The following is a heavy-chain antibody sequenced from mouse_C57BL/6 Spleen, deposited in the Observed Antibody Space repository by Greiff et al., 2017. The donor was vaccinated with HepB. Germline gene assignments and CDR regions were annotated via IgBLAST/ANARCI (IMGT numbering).Heavy chain of an antibody. CDR1: GFTFSSYA. CDR3: ARDEGGEFITMVAGYFDV. J-gene: IGHJ1*03. V-gene: IGHV5-4*01. D-gene: IGHD1-1*02. Sequence: EVQVVESGGGLVKPGGSLKLSCAASGFTFSSYAMSWVRQTPEKRLEWVATISDGGSYTYYPDNVKGRFTISRDNAKNNLYLQMSHLKSEDTAMYYCARDEGGEFITMVAGYFDVWGTGTTVTVSS. CDR2: ISDGGSYT.